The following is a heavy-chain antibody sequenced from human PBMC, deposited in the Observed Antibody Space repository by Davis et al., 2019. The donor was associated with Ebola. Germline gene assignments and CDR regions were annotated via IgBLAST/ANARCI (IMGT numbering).Heavy chain of an antibody. V-gene: IGHV3-73*01. Sequence: GGSLRLSCAASGFTSSGSAMHWVRQAPGKGLEWVGRIRSKANSYATAYAASVKGRFTISRDDSKNTAYLQMNSLKTEDTAVYYCTSRIAVAGTSYYYGMDVWGQGTTVTVSS. J-gene: IGHJ6*02. CDR2: IRSKANSYAT. CDR1: GFTSSGSA. CDR3: TSRIAVAGTSYYYGMDV. D-gene: IGHD6-19*01.